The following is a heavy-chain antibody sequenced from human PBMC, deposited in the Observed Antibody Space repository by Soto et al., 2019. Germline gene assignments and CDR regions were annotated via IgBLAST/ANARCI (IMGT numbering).Heavy chain of an antibody. CDR3: ARIPDIVVVVAATHPKYNWFDP. V-gene: IGHV4-34*01. CDR2: INHSGST. Sequence: SETLSLTCAVYGGSFSGYYWSWIRQPPGKGLEWIGEINHSGSTNYNPSLKSRVTISVDTSKNQFSLKLSSVTAADTAVYYCARIPDIVVVVAATHPKYNWFDPWGQGTLVTVSS. CDR1: GGSFSGYY. D-gene: IGHD2-15*01. J-gene: IGHJ5*02.